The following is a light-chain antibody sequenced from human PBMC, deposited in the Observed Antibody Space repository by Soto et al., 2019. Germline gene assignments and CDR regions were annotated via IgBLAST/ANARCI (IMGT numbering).Light chain of an antibody. CDR2: EVS. J-gene: IGLJ1*01. V-gene: IGLV2-8*01. CDR3: SSYGGSNNYV. Sequence: QSVLTQPPSASGCPGQSVTLSCTGTSSDVGAYNYVSWYQQHPGKAPKLIIYEVSKRPSGVPDRFSGSKSGNTASLTVSGLQAEDEADYYCSSYGGSNNYVFGTGTKVTVL. CDR1: SSDVGAYNY.